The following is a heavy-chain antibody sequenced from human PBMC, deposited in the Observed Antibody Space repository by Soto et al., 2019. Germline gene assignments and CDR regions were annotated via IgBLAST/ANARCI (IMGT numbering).Heavy chain of an antibody. J-gene: IGHJ1*01. V-gene: IGHV4-34*01. CDR3: ARGGVVVTPNYFQH. Sequence: PSETLSLTCAVYGGSFSGYYWSWIRQPPGKGLEWIGEINHSGSTNYNPSLKSRVTISVDTSKNQFSLKLSSVTAADTAVYYCARGGVVVTPNYFQHWGQGTLVTVSS. D-gene: IGHD2-21*02. CDR2: INHSGST. CDR1: GGSFSGYY.